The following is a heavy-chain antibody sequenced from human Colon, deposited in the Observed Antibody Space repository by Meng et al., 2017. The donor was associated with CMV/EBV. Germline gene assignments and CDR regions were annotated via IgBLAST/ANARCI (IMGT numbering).Heavy chain of an antibody. CDR1: GFTFDDYA. D-gene: IGHD2-2*01. V-gene: IGHV3-9*01. J-gene: IGHJ4*02. Sequence: GGSLRLSCAASGFTFDDYAMHWVRQAPGKGLEWVSGISWDGAFIGYAGSVKGRFTISRDNAKNSLYLEMKSLEPEDTAIYYCTKDPSQAIVPSAMDYWGQGTLVTVS. CDR3: TKDPSQAIVPSAMDY. CDR2: ISWDGAFI.